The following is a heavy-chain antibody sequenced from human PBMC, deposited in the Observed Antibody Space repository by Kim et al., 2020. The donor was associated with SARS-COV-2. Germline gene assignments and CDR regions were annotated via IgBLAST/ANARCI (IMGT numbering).Heavy chain of an antibody. V-gene: IGHV4-31*03. CDR2: IYYGGNT. CDR3: ARDDSLGGFDY. D-gene: IGHD7-27*01. Sequence: TLSLTCTVSGDFITSDGYYWNWIRQQPGKGLEWIGSIYYGGNTHHIPSLKSRLTISVDTSKNHFSLNLNSATAADTAMYYCARDDSLGGFDYWGQGILVTVSA. CDR1: GDFITSDGYY. J-gene: IGHJ4*02.